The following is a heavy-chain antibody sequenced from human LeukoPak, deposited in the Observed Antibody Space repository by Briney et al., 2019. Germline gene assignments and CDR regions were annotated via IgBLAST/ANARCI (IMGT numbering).Heavy chain of an antibody. CDR2: ITGSIYFSGST. D-gene: IGHD3-10*01. Sequence: SETLSPTCTVSGGSINNYYWNWIRQPPGKGLEGIGYITGSIYFSGSTKYDPSLESRVTMSVDTSKNQFSLTLSSVTAADTAVYYCARDSRDYGSGSYWDVWGQGTTVTVSS. CDR3: ARDSRDYGSGSYWDV. J-gene: IGHJ6*02. V-gene: IGHV4-59*01. CDR1: GGSINNYY.